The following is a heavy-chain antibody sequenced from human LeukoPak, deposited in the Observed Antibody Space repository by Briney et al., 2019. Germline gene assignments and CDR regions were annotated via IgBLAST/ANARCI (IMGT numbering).Heavy chain of an antibody. CDR3: ARYYSDAFDV. J-gene: IGHJ3*01. D-gene: IGHD3-10*01. CDR1: GFTFSDYY. Sequence: GGSLRLSCAAPGFTFSDYYMTWVRQAPGKGLEWLSYISSNNGGIIYYAASVKGRFPISRDNTKNSLFLQMVNLRVEDTAVYYCARYYSDAFDVWGQGTVVTVSP. V-gene: IGHV3-11*04. CDR2: ISSNNGGII.